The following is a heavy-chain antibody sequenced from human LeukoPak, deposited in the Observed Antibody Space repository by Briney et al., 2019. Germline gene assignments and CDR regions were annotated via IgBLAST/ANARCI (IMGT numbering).Heavy chain of an antibody. V-gene: IGHV1-3*01. CDR2: INAENGDT. CDR3: ARDQYNVIDS. Sequence: ASVKVSCKASGYRFTGYNIDWVRRAPGQRPEWMGRINAENGDTKYSQKFQGRVTITRDTFASTSYMELSSLRSEDTAVYYCARDQYNVIDSWGQGTLVTVSS. D-gene: IGHD1-14*01. J-gene: IGHJ4*02. CDR1: GYRFTGYN.